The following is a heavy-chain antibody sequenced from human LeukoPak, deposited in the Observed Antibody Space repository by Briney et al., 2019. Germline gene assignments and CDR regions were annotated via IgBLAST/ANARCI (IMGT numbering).Heavy chain of an antibody. D-gene: IGHD3-10*01. CDR3: ARVPVEELLPALFSGWFDP. Sequence: ASVKVSCKXSGYTFTSYDINWARQATGQGLEWMGWMNPNSGNTGYAQKFQGRVTMTRNTSISTAYMELSSLRSEDTAVYYCARVPVEELLPALFSGWFDPWGQGTLVTVSS. CDR1: GYTFTSYD. CDR2: MNPNSGNT. V-gene: IGHV1-8*01. J-gene: IGHJ5*02.